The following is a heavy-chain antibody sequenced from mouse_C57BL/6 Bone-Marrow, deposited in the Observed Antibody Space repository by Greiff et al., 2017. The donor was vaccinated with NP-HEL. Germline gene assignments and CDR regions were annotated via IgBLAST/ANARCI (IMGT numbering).Heavy chain of an antibody. V-gene: IGHV1-55*01. CDR1: GYTFTSYW. J-gene: IGHJ1*03. CDR3: ARKGNYGSSFPTEHFDV. D-gene: IGHD1-1*01. Sequence: QVQLQQPGAELVKPGASVKMSCKASGYTFTSYWITWVKQRPGQGLEWIGDIYPGSGSTNYNEKFKSKATLTVDTSSSTAYMQLSSLTSEDSAVYYCARKGNYGSSFPTEHFDVWGTGTTVTVSS. CDR2: IYPGSGST.